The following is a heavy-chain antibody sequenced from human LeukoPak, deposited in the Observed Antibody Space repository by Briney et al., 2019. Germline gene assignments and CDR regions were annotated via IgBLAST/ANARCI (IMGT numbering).Heavy chain of an antibody. V-gene: IGHV4-59*11. J-gene: IGHJ6*03. CDR1: GGSISSHY. Sequence: SETLSLTCTVSGGSISSHYWSWIRQPPGKGREWSGYIYYSGSTNYNPSLKSRVTISVDTSKNQFSLKLSSVTAADTAVYYCARAVVVVVPAAKTKSGYYYYMDVWGKGTTVTVSS. D-gene: IGHD2-2*01. CDR2: IYYSGST. CDR3: ARAVVVVVPAAKTKSGYYYYMDV.